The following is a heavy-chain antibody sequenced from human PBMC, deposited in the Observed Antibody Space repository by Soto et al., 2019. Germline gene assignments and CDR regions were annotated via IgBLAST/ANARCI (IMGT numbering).Heavy chain of an antibody. CDR3: SNSPKSISTSFDY. Sequence: GGSLRLSCVASGFTFSSYALHWVRQAPGRGLEWVSAISGSGGTTYYADSVKGRFTISRDNSKNTLFLQMNSLRAEDAAIYYCSNSPKSISTSFDYWGQGSLVTV. CDR2: ISGSGGTT. V-gene: IGHV3-23*01. J-gene: IGHJ4*02. CDR1: GFTFSSYA. D-gene: IGHD2-2*01.